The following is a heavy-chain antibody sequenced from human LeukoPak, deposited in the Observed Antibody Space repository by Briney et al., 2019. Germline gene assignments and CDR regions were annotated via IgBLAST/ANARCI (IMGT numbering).Heavy chain of an antibody. D-gene: IGHD2-15*01. CDR3: ARRLYGYCSGGSCYSGATFDP. J-gene: IGHJ5*02. V-gene: IGHV4-34*01. CDR1: GGSISSYY. CDR2: INHSGST. Sequence: SETLSLTCTVSGGSISSYYWSWIRQPPGKGLEWIGEINHSGSTNYNPSLKSRVTISVDTSKNQFSLKLSSVTAADTAVYYCARRLYGYCSGGSCYSGATFDPWGQGTLVTVSS.